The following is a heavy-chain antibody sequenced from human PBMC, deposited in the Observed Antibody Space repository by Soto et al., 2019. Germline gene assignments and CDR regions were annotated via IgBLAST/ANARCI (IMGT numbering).Heavy chain of an antibody. D-gene: IGHD1-1*01. J-gene: IGHJ4*02. Sequence: QVQLVESGGGVVQPGRSLRLSCAASGFTFSSYGMHWVRQAPGKGLEWVAVISYDGSNKYYADSVKGRFTISRDNSKNTLYLQMNSLRAEDTAVYYCAKDWNGRNYFDYWGQGTLVTVSS. V-gene: IGHV3-30*18. CDR3: AKDWNGRNYFDY. CDR1: GFTFSSYG. CDR2: ISYDGSNK.